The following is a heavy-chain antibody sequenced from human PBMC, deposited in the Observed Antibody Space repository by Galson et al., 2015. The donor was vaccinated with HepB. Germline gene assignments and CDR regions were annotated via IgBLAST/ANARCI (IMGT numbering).Heavy chain of an antibody. CDR1: GFTFSSYA. V-gene: IGHV3-30*04. Sequence: SLRLSCAASGFTFSSYAMHWVRQAPGKGLEWVAVISYDGSNKYYADSVKGRFTISRDNSKNTLYLQMNSLRAEDTAVYYCAREAPGGDQYYYYYGMDVWGQGTTVTVSS. D-gene: IGHD2-21*02. J-gene: IGHJ6*02. CDR3: AREAPGGDQYYYYYGMDV. CDR2: ISYDGSNK.